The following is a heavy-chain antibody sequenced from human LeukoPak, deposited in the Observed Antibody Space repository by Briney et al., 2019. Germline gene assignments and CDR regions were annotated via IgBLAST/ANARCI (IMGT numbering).Heavy chain of an antibody. CDR1: GLTFSGYA. J-gene: IGHJ5*02. Sequence: GGSLRLSCAASGLTFSGYAMSWVRQAPGKGLEWVLSIGHSGASPFYADSVKGRFTISRDISKSTMYLQMNSLRAEDTAIYYCAKGGIKRFGMVPDWFDPWGQGTLVTVSS. CDR2: IGHSGASP. CDR3: AKGGIKRFGMVPDWFDP. V-gene: IGHV3-23*01. D-gene: IGHD3-3*01.